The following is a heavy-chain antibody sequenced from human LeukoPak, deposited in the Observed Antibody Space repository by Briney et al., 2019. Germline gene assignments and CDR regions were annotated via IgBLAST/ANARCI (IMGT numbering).Heavy chain of an antibody. CDR2: INPSGGST. CDR1: GYTFTSYY. CDR3: ARAGRYCSGGSCYSAGYYYYYHNMDV. Sequence: ASVKVSCKASGYTFTSYYMHWVRQAPGQGLEWMGIINPSGGSTSYVKKFQGRVTMTRDMSTSTVYMELSSLRSEDTAVYYCARAGRYCSGGSCYSAGYYYYYHNMDVWGKGTTVTVSS. V-gene: IGHV1-46*01. D-gene: IGHD2-15*01. J-gene: IGHJ6*03.